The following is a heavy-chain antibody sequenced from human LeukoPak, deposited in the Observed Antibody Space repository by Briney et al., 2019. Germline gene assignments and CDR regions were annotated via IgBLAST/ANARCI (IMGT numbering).Heavy chain of an antibody. CDR1: GYTFTSYY. J-gene: IGHJ4*02. Sequence: GASVKVSCKASGYTFTSYYMHWVRQAPGQGLEWMGIINPSGGSTSYAQKFQGRVTMTRDTSTSTVYMELSSLRSEDTAVYYCARDHQQGIAAHPPLYYFDYWGQGTLVTVSS. V-gene: IGHV1-46*01. D-gene: IGHD6-13*01. CDR2: INPSGGST. CDR3: ARDHQQGIAAHPPLYYFDY.